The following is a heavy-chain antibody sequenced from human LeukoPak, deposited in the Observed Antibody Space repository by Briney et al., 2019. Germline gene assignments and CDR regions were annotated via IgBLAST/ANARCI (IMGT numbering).Heavy chain of an antibody. D-gene: IGHD2-15*01. V-gene: IGHV5-51*01. CDR2: IYPGDSDT. Sequence: GESLKISCKGSGYSFTSYWIGWVRHMPGKGLEWMGIIYPGDSDTRYSPSFQGQVTISADKSISTAYLQWSSLKASDTAMYYCATTDCSGGSCYGPLFDYWGQGTLVTVSS. CDR3: ATTDCSGGSCYGPLFDY. CDR1: GYSFTSYW. J-gene: IGHJ4*02.